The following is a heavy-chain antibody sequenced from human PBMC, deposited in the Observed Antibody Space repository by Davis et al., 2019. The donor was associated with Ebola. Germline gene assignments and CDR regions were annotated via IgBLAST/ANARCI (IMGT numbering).Heavy chain of an antibody. Sequence: PGGSLRLSCAASGFTFSSYAMHWVRQAPGKGLEWVAVISYDGSNKYYADSVKGRFTISRDNSKNTLYLQMNGLRAEDTAVYYCARDVHGWLQSTLYYYYGMDVWGKGTTVTVSS. V-gene: IGHV3-30-3*01. CDR2: ISYDGSNK. D-gene: IGHD5-24*01. CDR1: GFTFSSYA. CDR3: ARDVHGWLQSTLYYYYGMDV. J-gene: IGHJ6*04.